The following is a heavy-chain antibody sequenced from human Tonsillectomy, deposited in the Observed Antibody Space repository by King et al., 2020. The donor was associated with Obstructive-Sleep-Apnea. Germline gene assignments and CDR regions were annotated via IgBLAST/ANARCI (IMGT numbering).Heavy chain of an antibody. J-gene: IGHJ4*02. D-gene: IGHD5-12*01. V-gene: IGHV4-59*08. CDR3: ARHRGVEDYGGYGDYFDY. Sequence: HVQLQESGPGLVKPSETLSLTCSVSGGSINNYYWSWIRQPPGKGLEWIGYMYYSGNTNYNPSLKSRVTISADTSKIQFSLRLRSVTAADTAVYYCARHRGVEDYGGYGDYFDYWGQGTLVTVSS. CDR2: MYYSGNT. CDR1: GGSINNYY.